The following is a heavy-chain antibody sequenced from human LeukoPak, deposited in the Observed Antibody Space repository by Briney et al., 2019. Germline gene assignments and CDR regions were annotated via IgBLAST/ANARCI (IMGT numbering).Heavy chain of an antibody. CDR3: ARAASGYRAFFYYYMDV. V-gene: IGHV3-21*04. CDR2: ISDTSSDV. Sequence: GGSLRLSCAASGGTFTTYNMSWVRHAPGKGLEWVSPISDTSSDVYYEDSVKGRFTISIDTSRNLLYLKMNSVRAEDTAVYYCARAASGYRAFFYYYMDVWGRGTTVTVSS. J-gene: IGHJ6*03. D-gene: IGHD3-22*01. CDR1: GGTFTTYN.